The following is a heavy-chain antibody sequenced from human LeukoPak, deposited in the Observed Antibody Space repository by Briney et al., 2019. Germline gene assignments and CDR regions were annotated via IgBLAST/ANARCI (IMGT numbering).Heavy chain of an antibody. CDR1: GFTFSSYS. V-gene: IGHV3-21*01. D-gene: IGHD3-22*01. CDR3: ARDKDDSSGYQAFDI. CDR2: ISSSSSYI. Sequence: GGSLRLSCAASGFTFSSYSMNWVRQAPGKGLEWVSSISSSSSYIYYADSVKGRFTISRDNAKNSLYLQMNSLRAEDTAVYYCARDKDDSSGYQAFDIWGQGTMVTVSS. J-gene: IGHJ3*02.